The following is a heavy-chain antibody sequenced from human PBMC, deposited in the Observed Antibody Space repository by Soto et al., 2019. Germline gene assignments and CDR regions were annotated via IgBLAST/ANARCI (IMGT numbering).Heavy chain of an antibody. D-gene: IGHD1-1*01. CDR2: IRSKANSYAT. Sequence: GGSLRLSCAASGFTFSGSAMHWVRQASGKGLEWVGRIRSKANSYATAYAASVKGRFTISRDDSKNTAYLQMNSLKTEDTAVYYCTRSGAGTPFVLSYYGMDVWGQGTTVTVSS. CDR1: GFTFSGSA. CDR3: TRSGAGTPFVLSYYGMDV. V-gene: IGHV3-73*01. J-gene: IGHJ6*02.